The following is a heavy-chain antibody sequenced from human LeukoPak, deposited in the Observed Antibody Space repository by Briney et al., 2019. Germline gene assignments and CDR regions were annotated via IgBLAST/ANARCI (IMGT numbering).Heavy chain of an antibody. CDR1: GFTFSSYA. CDR2: ISGSGGST. CDR3: EKFDDSSGYYRY. J-gene: IGHJ4*02. V-gene: IGHV3-23*01. D-gene: IGHD3-22*01. Sequence: GGSLRLSCAASGFTFSSYAMSGVRQAPGKGLEWVSAISGSGGSTYYADSVKGRFTISRDNPKNTLYLQMNSLRAEDTAVYYCEKFDDSSGYYRYWGQGTLVTVSS.